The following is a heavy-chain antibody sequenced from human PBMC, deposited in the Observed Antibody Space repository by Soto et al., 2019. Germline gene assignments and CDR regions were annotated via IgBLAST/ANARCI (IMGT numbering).Heavy chain of an antibody. CDR1: GFTFSSFA. CDR3: AKGGNWNDPALDV. CDR2: LSGSGGSA. D-gene: IGHD1-20*01. V-gene: IGHV3-23*01. Sequence: EVQLLESGGGLVQPGGSLRLSCAASGFTFSSFAMSWVRQAPGKGLEWVSGLSGSGGSANYAGSVKGRFTISRDNAKNPLFLQMNSLKAEDTAVYYCAKGGNWNDPALDVWGQGTVVTVSS. J-gene: IGHJ3*01.